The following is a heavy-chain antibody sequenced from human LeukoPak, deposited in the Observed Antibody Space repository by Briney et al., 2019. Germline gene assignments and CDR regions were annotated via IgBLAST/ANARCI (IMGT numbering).Heavy chain of an antibody. CDR2: IKTNSGGP. D-gene: IGHD3-10*01. J-gene: IGHJ4*02. CDR1: GYCFTAYY. CDR3: ARGREIHGGSDTKLDDY. Sequence: EGSVKVSCKASGYCFTAYYMHWVRQAPGQGLEWMGWIKTNSGGPNNAQKFQGRVTMTRDTSINTVDMDLSGLTSDDTAVFYCARGREIHGGSDTKLDDYWGQGTLVTVSS. V-gene: IGHV1-2*02.